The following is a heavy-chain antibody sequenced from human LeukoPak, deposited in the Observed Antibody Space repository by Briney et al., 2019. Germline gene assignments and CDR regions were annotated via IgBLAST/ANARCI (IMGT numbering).Heavy chain of an antibody. CDR2: IFYSGST. CDR3: ARDKYGATDYFDY. D-gene: IGHD4/OR15-4a*01. V-gene: IGHV4-59*01. J-gene: IGHJ4*02. Sequence: SETLSLTCTVPGGSISGYYWSWIRQPPGKGLEWIGYIFYSGSTNYNPSLKSRVTISVDTSKSQFSLKLSSVTAADTAVYYCARDKYGATDYFDYWGQGTLVIVSS. CDR1: GGSISGYY.